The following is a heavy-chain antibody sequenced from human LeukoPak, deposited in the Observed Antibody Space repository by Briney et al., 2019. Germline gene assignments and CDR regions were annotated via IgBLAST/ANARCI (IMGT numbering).Heavy chain of an antibody. V-gene: IGHV3-66*01. Sequence: PGGSLRLSCAASGFTVSSNYMSWVRQGPGKGLEWVSVIYSGGSTYYADSVKGRFTISRDNSKNTLYLQMNSLRAEDTAVYYCAREYSGYDGFDYWGQGTLVTVSS. CDR1: GFTVSSNY. J-gene: IGHJ4*02. CDR2: IYSGGST. CDR3: AREYSGYDGFDY. D-gene: IGHD5-12*01.